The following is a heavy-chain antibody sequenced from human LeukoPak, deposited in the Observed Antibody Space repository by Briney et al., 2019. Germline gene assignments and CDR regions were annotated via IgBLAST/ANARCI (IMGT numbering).Heavy chain of an antibody. J-gene: IGHJ4*02. Sequence: GGSLRLSCAASGFTLSGFWMHWIRQAPGKGLMWLSRINRDGSSADYADSVKGRFTISRDNARSTLDLQMISLRVEDTAVYYCARVDSNGWALEYWGQGTLVTVSS. CDR2: INRDGSSA. CDR3: ARVDSNGWALEY. D-gene: IGHD3-22*01. CDR1: GFTLSGFW. V-gene: IGHV3-74*01.